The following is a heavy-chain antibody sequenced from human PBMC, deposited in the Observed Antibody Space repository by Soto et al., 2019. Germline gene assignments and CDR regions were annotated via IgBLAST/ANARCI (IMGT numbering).Heavy chain of an antibody. CDR2: ISSSSYI. J-gene: IGHJ6*02. Sequence: LRLSCAASGFTFSSYSMNWVRQAPGKGLEWVSSISSSSYIYYADSVKGRFTISRGNAKNSLYLQMNSLRAEDTAVYYCARFPGTTSGMDVWGQGTTVTVSS. CDR3: ARFPGTTSGMDV. D-gene: IGHD1-7*01. CDR1: GFTFSSYS. V-gene: IGHV3-21*01.